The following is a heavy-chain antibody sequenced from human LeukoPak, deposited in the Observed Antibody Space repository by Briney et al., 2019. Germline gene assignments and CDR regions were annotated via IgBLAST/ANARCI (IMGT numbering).Heavy chain of an antibody. J-gene: IGHJ3*02. CDR3: AGEDVPLFKDAFDI. CDR2: FKWDGIV. V-gene: IGHV3-74*01. CDR1: GFSVSTFS. D-gene: IGHD2-2*01. Sequence: PGGSLRLSCAASGFSVSTFSMHRVRQVPGKGLVWVSRFKWDGIVSYADSVKGRFTISRDNAKNTVLLQMNSLRAEDTALYYCAGEDVPLFKDAFDIWGQGTMVTVSS.